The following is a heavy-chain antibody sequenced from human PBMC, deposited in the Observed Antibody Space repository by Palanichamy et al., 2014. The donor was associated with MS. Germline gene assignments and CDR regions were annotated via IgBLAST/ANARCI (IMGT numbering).Heavy chain of an antibody. CDR2: ISADGGGT. D-gene: IGHD1-26*01. CDR3: VRRAYSGNYLGHDGLDM. CDR1: GFTFSSYG. V-gene: IGHV3-64D*06. J-gene: IGHJ3*02. Sequence: EVQLVESGGGLVQPGGSLRLSCSASGFTFSSYGMYWVRQIPGKGLEHLCVISADGGGTYYADSVKDRFTISRDNFKNTLYLQLGGLRTEDMAVYYCVRRAYSGNYLGHDGLDMWGQGTMVTVSS.